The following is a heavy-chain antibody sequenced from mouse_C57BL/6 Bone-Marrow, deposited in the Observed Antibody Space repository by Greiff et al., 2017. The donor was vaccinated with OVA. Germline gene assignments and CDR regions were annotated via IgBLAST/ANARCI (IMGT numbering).Heavy chain of an antibody. CDR1: GFTFSSYG. V-gene: IGHV5-6*01. D-gene: IGHD1-1*01. J-gene: IGHJ3*01. CDR3: ARDGSSYDWFAY. CDR2: ISSGGSYT. Sequence: EVQLKESGGDLVKPGGSLKLSCAASGFTFSSYGMSWVRQTPDKRLEWVATISSGGSYTYYPDSVKGRFTISRDNAKNTLYLQMSSLKSEDTAMYYCARDGSSYDWFAYWGQGTLVTVSA.